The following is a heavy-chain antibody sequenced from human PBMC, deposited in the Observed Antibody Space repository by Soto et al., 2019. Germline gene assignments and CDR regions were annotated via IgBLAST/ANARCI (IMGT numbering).Heavy chain of an antibody. CDR1: GGSISSYY. CDR2: IYYSGST. D-gene: IGHD2-2*01. V-gene: IGHV4-59*01. CDR3: ARERAHCSSTSCYPWFDP. Sequence: SETLSLTCTVSGGSISSYYWNWIRQPPGKGLEWIGYIYYSGSTNYNPSLKSRVTISLDTSKNQFSLKLSSVTAADTAVYYCARERAHCSSTSCYPWFDPWGQGTLVTVSS. J-gene: IGHJ5*02.